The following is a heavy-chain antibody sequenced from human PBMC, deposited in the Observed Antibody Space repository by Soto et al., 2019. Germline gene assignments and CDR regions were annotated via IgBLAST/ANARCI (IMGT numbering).Heavy chain of an antibody. CDR2: TYYRSKWFH. Sequence: QGQLQQSGPGLVKPSQTLSLTCAISGDSVSSDITSWNWIKQSPSRGLEWLGRTYYRSKWFHDYAASVKTRITVTPDTSKNQSSLELNSMTPEVTSVYYCARVKALEVCGQGTVVTVSS. CDR1: GDSVSSDITS. CDR3: ARVKALEV. V-gene: IGHV6-1*01. D-gene: IGHD2-21*01. J-gene: IGHJ3*01.